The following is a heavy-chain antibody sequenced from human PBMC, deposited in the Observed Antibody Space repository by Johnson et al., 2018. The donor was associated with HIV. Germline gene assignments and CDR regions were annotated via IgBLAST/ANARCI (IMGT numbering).Heavy chain of an antibody. D-gene: IGHD3-3*01. CDR1: GFSFSHYG. CDR2: IPYDGSKN. J-gene: IGHJ3*02. V-gene: IGHV3-30*02. Sequence: QVQLMESGGGVVQPGGSLRLSCVASGFSFSHYGMHWVRQGPGKGLEWVAFIPYDGSKNYYGDYVQGRLTISRDTSKNTLTPPENDLRDERPAVYSGAKNRGESEKEEWPSDYYDFGRDYPGQDPRGVVGTFDIWGQGTMVTVSS. CDR3: AKNRGESEKEEWPSDYYDFGRDYPGQDPRGVVGTFDI.